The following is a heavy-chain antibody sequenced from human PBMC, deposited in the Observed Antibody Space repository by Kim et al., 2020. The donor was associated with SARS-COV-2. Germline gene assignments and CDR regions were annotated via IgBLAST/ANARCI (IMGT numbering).Heavy chain of an antibody. CDR3: ASDSPRAARRHLWYFDP. V-gene: IGHV4-59*01. CDR1: GGSISSYY. CDR2: IYYSGST. J-gene: IGHJ2*01. Sequence: SETLSLTCTVSGGSISSYYWSWIRQPPGKGLEWIGYIYYSGSTNYNPSLTSRVTISLDTSKNQFSLKLTSVTAADTAVYYCASDSPRAARRHLWYFDPWGRGTLVSVSS. D-gene: IGHD6-6*01.